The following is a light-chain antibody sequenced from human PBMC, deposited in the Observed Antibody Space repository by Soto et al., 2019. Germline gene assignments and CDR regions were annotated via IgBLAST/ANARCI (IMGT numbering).Light chain of an antibody. CDR3: MQALQTPYT. Sequence: DIVMTQSPLSLPVTPGEPASISCRSSQSLLHSNGYNYLDWYLQKPGQSPQLLIYLGSTRASGVPDRFSGSGSGTYFTLKISRVEAEDVGVYYCMQALQTPYTFGQGTKLETK. CDR1: QSLLHSNGYNY. V-gene: IGKV2-28*01. CDR2: LGS. J-gene: IGKJ2*01.